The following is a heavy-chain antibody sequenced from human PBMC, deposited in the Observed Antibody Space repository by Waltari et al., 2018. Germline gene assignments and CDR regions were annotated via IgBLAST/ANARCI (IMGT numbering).Heavy chain of an antibody. CDR2: IWYDGSNK. D-gene: IGHD6-6*01. CDR3: AKGYSSSSA. CDR1: GFTFSSSG. Sequence: QVQLVESGGGVVQPGRSLRLSCAASGFTFSSSGMRWVRQAPGKGLEWVAVIWYDGSNKYYADSVKGRFTISRDNSKNTLYLQMNSLRAEDTAVYYCAKGYSSSSAWGQGTLVTVSS. V-gene: IGHV3-33*06. J-gene: IGHJ1*01.